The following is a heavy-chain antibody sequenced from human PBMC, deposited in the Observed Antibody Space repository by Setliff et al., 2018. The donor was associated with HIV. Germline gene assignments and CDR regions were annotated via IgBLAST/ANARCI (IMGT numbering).Heavy chain of an antibody. D-gene: IGHD2-21*02. V-gene: IGHV4-4*07. CDR2: MHTSGST. CDR1: GDSISGYY. Sequence: SETLSLTCTSSGDSISGYYWSWIRQPAGKGLEWIGRMHTSGSTYYNPSLKSRVTISVDTSKNQFSLKLSSVTAADTAVYYCARAMRGVVVTNMYYYYGMDVWGQGTTVTVSS. J-gene: IGHJ6*02. CDR3: ARAMRGVVVTNMYYYYGMDV.